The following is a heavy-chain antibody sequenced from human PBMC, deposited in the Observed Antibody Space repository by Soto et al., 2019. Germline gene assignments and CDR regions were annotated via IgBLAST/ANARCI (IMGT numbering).Heavy chain of an antibody. CDR1: GFSLSTTRVG. V-gene: IGHV2-5*02. Sequence: QITLKESGPTLVKPTQTLTLTCTFSGFSLSTTRVGVGWIRQPPGEALEWLALLYWDDDKLYSPSLKRRLTITKDTSKNQVVLTLTNMDHVDTATYYCAHSKTSGMRYYFDYWGQGTLVTVSS. CDR3: AHSKTSGMRYYFDY. J-gene: IGHJ4*02. CDR2: LYWDDDK.